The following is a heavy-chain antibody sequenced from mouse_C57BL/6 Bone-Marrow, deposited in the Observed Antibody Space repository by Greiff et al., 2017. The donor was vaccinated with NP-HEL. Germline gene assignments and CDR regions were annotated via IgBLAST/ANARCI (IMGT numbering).Heavy chain of an antibody. CDR3: ARCDDDYFDY. Sequence: QVQLKESGAELAKPGASVKLSCKASGYTFTSYWMHWVKQRPGQGLEWIGYINPSSGYTKYNQKFKDKATLTADKTSSTAYMQLSSLTYEDSEVYYSARCDDDYFDYWGQGTTLTVSS. CDR2: INPSSGYT. J-gene: IGHJ2*01. V-gene: IGHV1-7*01. CDR1: GYTFTSYW.